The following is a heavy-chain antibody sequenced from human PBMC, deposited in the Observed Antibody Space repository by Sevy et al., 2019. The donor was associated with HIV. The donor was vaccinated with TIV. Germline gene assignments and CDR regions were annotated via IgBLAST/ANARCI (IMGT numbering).Heavy chain of an antibody. Sequence: ASVKVSCKASGYTFTNFYMHWVRQAPGQGLEWMGIINPSGGSTSYAQKFQGRVTMTRDTSTSTVYMEVRSLRSEDTALYYCAKSTWSGYSIPYFYHGVAVWGQGTTVTDSS. CDR1: GYTFTNFY. CDR3: AKSTWSGYSIPYFYHGVAV. V-gene: IGHV1-46*03. CDR2: INPSGGST. J-gene: IGHJ6*02. D-gene: IGHD3-3*01.